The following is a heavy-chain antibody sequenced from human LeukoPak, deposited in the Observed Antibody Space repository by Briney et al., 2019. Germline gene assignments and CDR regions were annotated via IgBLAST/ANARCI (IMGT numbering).Heavy chain of an antibody. J-gene: IGHJ4*02. D-gene: IGHD3-22*01. CDR1: GYSISSGYY. V-gene: IGHV4-38-2*01. CDR2: IYHSGST. Sequence: SETLSLTCAVSGYSISSGYYWGWIRQPPGKGLEWIGSIYHSGSTYYNPSLKSRVTISVDTSKNQFSLKLSSVTAADTAVYYCAASPDYYDSSAGQFDYWGQGTLVTVSS. CDR3: AASPDYYDSSAGQFDY.